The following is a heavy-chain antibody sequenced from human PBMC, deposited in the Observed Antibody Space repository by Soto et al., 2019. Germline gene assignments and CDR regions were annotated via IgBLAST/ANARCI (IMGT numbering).Heavy chain of an antibody. CDR1: GGIFSSHV. CDR3: ARFPSGSGHNSYYYHGMDV. Sequence: QVQLVQSGAEGKKPGSSVKVSCKASGGIFSSHVISWVRQAPGQGLEWMGGIIPMFGTPNYAEKFQGRVTMTADKSTSTAYMEVNNLRSEDTALYYCARFPSGSGHNSYYYHGMDVWGQGTTVTVSS. J-gene: IGHJ6*02. V-gene: IGHV1-69*06. D-gene: IGHD1-20*01. CDR2: IIPMFGTP.